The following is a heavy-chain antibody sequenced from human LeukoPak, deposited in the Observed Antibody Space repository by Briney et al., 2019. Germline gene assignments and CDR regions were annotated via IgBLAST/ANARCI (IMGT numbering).Heavy chain of an antibody. CDR2: INTDGSTT. Sequence: TVGSLRLSCAASGFTFSNDWMHWVRQAPGKGLVWVSRINTDGSTTTYADSVKGRFTISRDNAKNTLYLQMNSLRVEDTAVYYCARSRGGSYHYWGQGTLVPVSS. CDR3: ARSRGGSYHY. J-gene: IGHJ4*02. D-gene: IGHD3-16*02. CDR1: GFTFSNDW. V-gene: IGHV3-74*01.